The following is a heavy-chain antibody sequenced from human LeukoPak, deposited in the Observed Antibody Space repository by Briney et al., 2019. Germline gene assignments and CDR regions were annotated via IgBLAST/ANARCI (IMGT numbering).Heavy chain of an antibody. Sequence: PSETLSLTCTVSGGSISTYYWSWIRQSPGEGLEWIGYINYSGSTIYNPSLQSRVTISVDTSKNQFSLKLSSVTAAETAVYHCAREGRYRYGYNEYHSYMDIWGKGTTVTVSS. CDR3: AREGRYRYGYNEYHSYMDI. CDR1: GGSISTYY. D-gene: IGHD5-18*01. CDR2: INYSGST. J-gene: IGHJ6*03. V-gene: IGHV4-59*01.